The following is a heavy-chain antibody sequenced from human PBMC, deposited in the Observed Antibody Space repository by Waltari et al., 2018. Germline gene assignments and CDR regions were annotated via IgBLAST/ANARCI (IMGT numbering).Heavy chain of an antibody. CDR1: GGSVSSPAYY. CDR3: ASHLWYRDLSRVAFDF. CDR2: IYYSGST. J-gene: IGHJ4*02. Sequence: QLQLQESGPALVRPSETLSLSCTVSGGSVSSPAYYWSWVRQSPGKGLKWIETIYYSGSTSYKPSLKSRVTISIDTSKNQLSLELTSVTAADTAIYYWASHLWYRDLSRVAFDFWGQGTLVAVSS. D-gene: IGHD3-10*01. V-gene: IGHV4-39*07.